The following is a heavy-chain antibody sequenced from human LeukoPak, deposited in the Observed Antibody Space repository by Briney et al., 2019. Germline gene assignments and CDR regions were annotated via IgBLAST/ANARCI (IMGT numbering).Heavy chain of an antibody. CDR2: VSGSGGST. J-gene: IGHJ4*02. CDR3: ARDIQSDDFWSGTTFDS. CDR1: GFTFSSYS. V-gene: IGHV3-23*01. Sequence: GGSLRLSCAASGFTFSSYSMNWVRQAPGKGLEWVSGVSGSGGSTYYADSVKGRFTISRDNSKNTLYLLMNSLRAEDTALYYCARDIQSDDFWSGTTFDSWGQGTLVTVSS. D-gene: IGHD3-3*01.